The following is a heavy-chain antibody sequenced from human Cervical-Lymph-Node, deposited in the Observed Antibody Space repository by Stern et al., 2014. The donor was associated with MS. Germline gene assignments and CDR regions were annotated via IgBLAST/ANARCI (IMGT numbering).Heavy chain of an antibody. CDR1: GYTFTDYA. CDR2: INTKTGTP. J-gene: IGHJ4*02. CDR3: ARDYASLDWRGQYYFDY. D-gene: IGHD2-21*01. Sequence: QVQLVQSGSELKKPGASVKVSCMTSGYTFTDYALNWVRQAPGQGLEWMGWINTKTGTPTYAQGFTGRFVFSLDTSGNTAYLQISSLKAEDTALYFCARDYASLDWRGQYYFDYWGQGTLVTVSS. V-gene: IGHV7-4-1*02.